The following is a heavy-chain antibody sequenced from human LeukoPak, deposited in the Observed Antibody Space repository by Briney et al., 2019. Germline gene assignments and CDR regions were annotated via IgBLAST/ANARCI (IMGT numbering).Heavy chain of an antibody. Sequence: GGSLRLSCAASGFTFSTYWMHWVRQAPGKGLVWVSRINAYGSSKNYADSVKGRFTISRDNAKNTVYLQMNSLSAEDTAMYYCTFSSYGDHVGVDAFDMWGQGTMVTVSS. V-gene: IGHV3-74*01. D-gene: IGHD4-17*01. CDR1: GFTFSTYW. CDR2: INAYGSSK. J-gene: IGHJ3*02. CDR3: TFSSYGDHVGVDAFDM.